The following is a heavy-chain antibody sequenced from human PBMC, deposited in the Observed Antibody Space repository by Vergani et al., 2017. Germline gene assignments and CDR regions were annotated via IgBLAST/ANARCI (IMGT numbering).Heavy chain of an antibody. CDR3: TKGSVYYHDSAGHGYDPYTGFDL. V-gene: IGHV3-9*01. CDR1: GITFWKFG. J-gene: IGHJ3*01. CDR2: ISCNSGAV. Sequence: EVDLVESGGGLAQPGGSLRLSCEASGITFWKFGMHWVRQGPGKGLEWVSGISCNSGAVDYADSVRGRFTISRDNAKNSLFLEMNSLRFEYTAVYFCTKGSVYYHDSAGHGYDPYTGFDLWGQGTLVTVSS. D-gene: IGHD5-12*01.